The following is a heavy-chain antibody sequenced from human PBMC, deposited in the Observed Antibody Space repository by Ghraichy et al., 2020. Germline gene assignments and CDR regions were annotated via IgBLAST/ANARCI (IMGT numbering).Heavy chain of an antibody. CDR3: ARGRYSSGWYLNRAEYFQH. CDR2: INHSGST. V-gene: IGHV4-34*01. CDR1: GGSFSGYY. Sequence: SETLSLTCAVYGGSFSGYYWSWIRQPPGKGLEWIGEINHSGSTNYNPSLKSRVTISVDTSKNQFSLKLSSVTAADTAVYYCARGRYSSGWYLNRAEYFQHWGQGTLVTVSS. D-gene: IGHD6-19*01. J-gene: IGHJ1*01.